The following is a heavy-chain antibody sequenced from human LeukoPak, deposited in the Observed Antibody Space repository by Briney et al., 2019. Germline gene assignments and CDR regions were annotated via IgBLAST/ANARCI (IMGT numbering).Heavy chain of an antibody. CDR3: ARGDYGDYGTEGLFDY. D-gene: IGHD4-17*01. V-gene: IGHV1-69*04. J-gene: IGHJ4*02. CDR2: IIPILGIA. CDR1: GGTFSSYA. Sequence: SVKVSCKASGGTFSSYAISWVRQAPGQGLEWMGRIIPILGIANYAQKFQGRVTITADKSTSTAYMEPSSLRSEDTAVYYCARGDYGDYGTEGLFDYWGQGTLVTVSS.